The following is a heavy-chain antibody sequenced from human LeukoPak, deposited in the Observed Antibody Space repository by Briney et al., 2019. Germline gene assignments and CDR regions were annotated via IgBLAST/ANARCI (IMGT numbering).Heavy chain of an antibody. CDR2: ISYDGSNK. Sequence: GGSLRLSCAASGFTFSSYAMSWVRQAPGKGLEWVAVISYDGSNKYYADSVKGRFTISRDNSKNTLYLQMNSLRAEDTAVFYCARALAYSGTHPYYFDYWGQGTLVTVSS. J-gene: IGHJ4*02. CDR3: ARALAYSGTHPYYFDY. V-gene: IGHV3-30*04. D-gene: IGHD1-26*01. CDR1: GFTFSSYA.